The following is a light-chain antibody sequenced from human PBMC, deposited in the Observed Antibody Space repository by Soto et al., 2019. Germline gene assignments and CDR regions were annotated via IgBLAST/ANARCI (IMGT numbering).Light chain of an antibody. CDR1: QTISSW. Sequence: DIQMTQSPSTLSGSVGDRVTITCRASQTISSWLAWYQQKPGKAPKLLIYKASTLKSGVPSRFSGSGSGTELTITISSLQPEDFETYYCQQLNSYLFTFGQGTRLEIK. J-gene: IGKJ5*01. CDR3: QQLNSYLFT. CDR2: KAS. V-gene: IGKV1-5*03.